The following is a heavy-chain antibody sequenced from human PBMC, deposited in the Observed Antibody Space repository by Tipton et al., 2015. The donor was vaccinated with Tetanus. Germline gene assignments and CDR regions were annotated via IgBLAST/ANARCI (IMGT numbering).Heavy chain of an antibody. J-gene: IGHJ4*02. V-gene: IGHV4-61*08. CDR3: ARAGNGYAKKPLFDY. Sequence: TLSLTCTVSGGSVRSGDYDWNWIRQPPGKGLEWIGSVHYSGRTNKNPSLKSRVTLSIDKSKNQLSLRLTSVTAADTAVYYCARAGNGYAKKPLFDYWGQGARVIVSS. CDR1: GGSVRSGDYD. D-gene: IGHD5-18*01. CDR2: VHYSGRT.